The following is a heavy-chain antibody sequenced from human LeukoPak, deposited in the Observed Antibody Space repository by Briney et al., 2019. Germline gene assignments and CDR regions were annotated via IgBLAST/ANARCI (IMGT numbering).Heavy chain of an antibody. CDR1: GFTFSSYG. V-gene: IGHV3-21*01. J-gene: IGHJ4*02. CDR3: ASPRSSSGWELEY. D-gene: IGHD6-19*01. Sequence: GGSLRLSCAASGFTFSSYGMHWVRQAPGKGLEWVSSISSSSSYIYYTDSVKGRFTISRDNAKNSLYLQMNSLRAEDTAVYYCASPRSSSGWELEYWGQGTLVTVSS. CDR2: ISSSSSYI.